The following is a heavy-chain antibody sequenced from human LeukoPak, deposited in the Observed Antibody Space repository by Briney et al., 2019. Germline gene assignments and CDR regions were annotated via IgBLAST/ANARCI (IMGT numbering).Heavy chain of an antibody. J-gene: IGHJ3*02. CDR3: ARESDSGSYSNAFDI. CDR2: ISAYNGNT. D-gene: IGHD1-26*01. V-gene: IGHV1-18*01. Sequence: ASVKVSCKASGYTFTSYGISWVRQAPGQGLEWMGWISAYNGNTNYAQKLQGRVTMTTDTSTSTAYMELRSLRSDDTAVYYCARESDSGSYSNAFDIWGQGTMVTVSS. CDR1: GYTFTSYG.